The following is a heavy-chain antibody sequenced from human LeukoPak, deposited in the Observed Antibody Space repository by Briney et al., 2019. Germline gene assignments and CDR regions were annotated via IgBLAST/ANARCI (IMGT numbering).Heavy chain of an antibody. Sequence: SDTVSLTCSVCGGYISSYYWSWIRQPPGKGLEGIGYIYYSGSTNYNPSLNSRGTISVDTSKNPFSLKLTSVTAADTAVYYCARSGCSSTSCYGFDIWGQGTMVSVSS. V-gene: IGHV4-59*07. J-gene: IGHJ3*02. D-gene: IGHD2-2*01. CDR3: ARSGCSSTSCYGFDI. CDR1: GGYISSYY. CDR2: IYYSGST.